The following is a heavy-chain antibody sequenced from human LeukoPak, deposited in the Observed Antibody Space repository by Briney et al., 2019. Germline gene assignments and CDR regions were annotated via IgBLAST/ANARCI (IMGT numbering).Heavy chain of an antibody. CDR3: ARAPSNAHFDY. CDR2: IYSGGST. Sequence: GGSLRLSCAASGFTVRNNYMSWVRQAPGKGLEWVSLIYSGGSTYYTDSVKGRFTISRDNSNNTVYLQMNSLRAEDTAVYYCARAPSNAHFDYWGQGTLVTVSS. D-gene: IGHD3-3*02. CDR1: GFTVRNNY. V-gene: IGHV3-66*01. J-gene: IGHJ4*02.